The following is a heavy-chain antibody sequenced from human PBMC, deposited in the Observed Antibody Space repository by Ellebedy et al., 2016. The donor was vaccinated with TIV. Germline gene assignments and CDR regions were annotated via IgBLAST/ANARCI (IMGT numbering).Heavy chain of an antibody. CDR2: IYYSGST. Sequence: SETLSLTCSVSGGSIRSYYWNWIRQPPGKGLEWIGYIYYSGSTNYNPSLKSRVTISVDTSKNQFSLKLSSVTAADTAVYYCARLTVTSYYYYYGMDVWGQGTTVTVSS. CDR1: GGSIRSYY. V-gene: IGHV4-59*08. J-gene: IGHJ6*02. D-gene: IGHD4-17*01. CDR3: ARLTVTSYYYYYGMDV.